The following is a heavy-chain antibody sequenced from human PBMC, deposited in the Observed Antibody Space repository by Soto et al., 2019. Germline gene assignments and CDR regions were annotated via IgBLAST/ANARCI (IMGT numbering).Heavy chain of an antibody. CDR2: IFSIGIT. J-gene: IGHJ4*02. CDR3: AREGSYSAYNFAHGIQLWSFDF. Sequence: PSETLSLTCAVSGGSINTFYWSWVRQPAGKGLEWIGRIFSIGITSFNPSLESRVAMSVDTSKNHFSLNLSSVTAADMAVYYCAREGSYSAYNFAHGIQLWSFDFWGQGTLVTVSS. D-gene: IGHD5-12*01. CDR1: GGSINTFY. V-gene: IGHV4-4*07.